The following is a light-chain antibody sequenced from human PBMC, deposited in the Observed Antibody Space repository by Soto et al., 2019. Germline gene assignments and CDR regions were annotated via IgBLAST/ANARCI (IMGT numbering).Light chain of an antibody. J-gene: IGKJ1*01. V-gene: IGKV3-20*01. CDR1: QTIGSSY. CDR2: GGA. Sequence: EIVLTRSPGTLSLSPGESATLSCRASQTIGSSYLAWYQQRPGQAPRLLIYGGANRATGIPDRFSATGSETDFTLAISRLEPEDFAVYYCQQYRTPSQTFGQGTKVE. CDR3: QQYRTPSQT.